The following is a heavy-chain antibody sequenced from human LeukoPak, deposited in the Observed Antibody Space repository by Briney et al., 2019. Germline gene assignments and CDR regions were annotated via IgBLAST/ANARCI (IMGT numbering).Heavy chain of an antibody. D-gene: IGHD2-15*01. V-gene: IGHV3-23*01. CDR2: ISGSGDST. CDR1: GFTFSSYA. J-gene: IGHJ6*02. Sequence: PGGSLRLSCAASGFTFSSYAMSWLRQAPGKGLEWVSGISGSGDSTYYADSVKGRFTISRDDSKNTLYLKMNTLRDEDTATYYCAKDHSGPTWYYYGMDVWGQGTTVTVAS. CDR3: AKDHSGPTWYYYGMDV.